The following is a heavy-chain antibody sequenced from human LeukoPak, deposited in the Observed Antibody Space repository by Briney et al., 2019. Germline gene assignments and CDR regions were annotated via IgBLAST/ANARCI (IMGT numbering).Heavy chain of an antibody. Sequence: SQTLSLTCTVSGGSISSGDYYWSWIRQPPGKGLEWIGYIYYSGSTYYNPSLKSRVTISVDTSKNQFSLKLSSVTAAEAAVYYCARSRGYSGYDLSDWYFDLWGRGTLVTVSS. D-gene: IGHD5-12*01. CDR2: IYYSGST. CDR3: ARSRGYSGYDLSDWYFDL. J-gene: IGHJ2*01. V-gene: IGHV4-30-4*01. CDR1: GGSISSGDYY.